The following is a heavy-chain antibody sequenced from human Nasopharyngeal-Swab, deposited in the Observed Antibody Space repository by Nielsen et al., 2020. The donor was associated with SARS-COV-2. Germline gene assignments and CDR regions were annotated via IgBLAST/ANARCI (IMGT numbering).Heavy chain of an antibody. V-gene: IGHV3-30*18. D-gene: IGHD6-13*01. Sequence: GGSLRLACAASGFTFSSYGMHWVRQAPGKGPEWVAVISYDGSNKYYADSVKGRFTISRDNSKNTLYLQMNSLRAEDTAVYYCAKAGAGSWYGDYWGQGTLVTVSS. CDR1: GFTFSSYG. J-gene: IGHJ4*02. CDR2: ISYDGSNK. CDR3: AKAGAGSWYGDY.